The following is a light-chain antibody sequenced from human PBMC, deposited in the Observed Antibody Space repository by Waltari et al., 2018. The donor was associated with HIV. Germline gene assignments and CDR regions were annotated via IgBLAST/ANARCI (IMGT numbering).Light chain of an antibody. CDR2: EVR. Sequence: QSALTQPPPASGSPGQSVTLPCTGTSTVVGGYTYVSSYQQTPGKSTNLMIYEVRKRPPGVPDRFSGSKSANTAPLTLSGLQAEDEADYYCSSYGGSANLLFGGGTKLTVL. CDR1: STVVGGYTY. V-gene: IGLV2-8*01. J-gene: IGLJ2*01. CDR3: SSYGGSANLL.